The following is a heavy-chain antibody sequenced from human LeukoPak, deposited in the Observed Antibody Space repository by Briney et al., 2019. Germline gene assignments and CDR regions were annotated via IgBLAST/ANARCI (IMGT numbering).Heavy chain of an antibody. CDR2: ISGSGGCT. D-gene: IGHD6-19*01. V-gene: IGHV3-23*01. Sequence: QPGGSLRLSCAASGFTFSSYAMSWVRQAPGKGLEWVSAISGSGGCTYYADSVKGRFTISRDNSKNTLYLLMNSLRAEDTAVYYCAKDQQWLVRALEYAFDIWGQGTMVTVSS. J-gene: IGHJ3*02. CDR1: GFTFSSYA. CDR3: AKDQQWLVRALEYAFDI.